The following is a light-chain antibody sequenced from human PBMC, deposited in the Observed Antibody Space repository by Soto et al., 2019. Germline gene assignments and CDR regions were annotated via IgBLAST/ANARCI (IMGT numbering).Light chain of an antibody. Sequence: QSALTQPASVSGSPGQSITLSCTGTSSDIGGYDYVSWYQRHPGKAPKLIIYDVNNRPSGVSNRFSGSKSGNTASLTISGLQAEDEADYYCTSYASGCSYVVFGGGTKLTVL. CDR3: TSYASGCSYVV. CDR2: DVN. CDR1: SSDIGGYDY. V-gene: IGLV2-14*01. J-gene: IGLJ2*01.